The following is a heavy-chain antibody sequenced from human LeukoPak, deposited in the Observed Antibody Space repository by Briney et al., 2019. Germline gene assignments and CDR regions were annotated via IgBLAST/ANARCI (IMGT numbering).Heavy chain of an antibody. Sequence: PSETLSLTCTVSGGSISSGSYDWRWIRQPAGKGLEWIGRIYTSGSTNYNPSLKSRVTISVDTSKNQFSLKLSSVTAADTAMYYCARNIGDGYNFMGYWGQGTLVTVSS. V-gene: IGHV4-61*02. CDR2: IYTSGST. J-gene: IGHJ4*02. D-gene: IGHD5-24*01. CDR3: ARNIGDGYNFMGY. CDR1: GGSISSGSYD.